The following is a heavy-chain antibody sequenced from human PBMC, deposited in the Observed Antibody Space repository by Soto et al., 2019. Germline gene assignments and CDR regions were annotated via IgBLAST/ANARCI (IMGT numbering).Heavy chain of an antibody. Sequence: ASVKVSCKASGYTFTNYDINWVRQATGQGLEWMGWMNPNSGNTGSAQKFQGRITMTRDTSTGTAYMELTSLRYEDTAMYYCAGGGVRGVITRTRDYYGMDVWGQGTTVTVSS. CDR1: GYTFTNYD. CDR2: MNPNSGNT. D-gene: IGHD3-10*01. CDR3: AGGGVRGVITRTRDYYGMDV. V-gene: IGHV1-8*01. J-gene: IGHJ6*02.